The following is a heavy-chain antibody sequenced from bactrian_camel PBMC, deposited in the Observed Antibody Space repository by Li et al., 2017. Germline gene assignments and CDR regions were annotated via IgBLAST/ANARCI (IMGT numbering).Heavy chain of an antibody. CDR2: IDTRDRI. CDR3: ATDLFFEVLGPSGYNY. Sequence: QVQLVESGGGSVQAGGSLRLSCAAAEFIDDAFTLGWFRQAPEKEREEREAVAVIDTRDRISYADSVKGRFTISRDNAKNTVYLQMNGLKSEDTALYYCATDLFFEVLGPSGYNYWGQGTQVTVS. D-gene: IGHD5*01. V-gene: IGHV3S53*01. CDR1: EFIDDAFT. J-gene: IGHJ4*01.